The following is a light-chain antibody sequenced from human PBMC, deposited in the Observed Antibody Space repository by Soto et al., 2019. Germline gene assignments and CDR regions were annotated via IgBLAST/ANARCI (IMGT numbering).Light chain of an antibody. J-gene: IGLJ2*01. Sequence: QSALTQPASVSGSPGQSITISCPGTSSDVGGYNYVSWYQQHPGKDPKLMIYDVSNRPSGVSNRFSGSKSGNTASLTISGLQAEDEDDYYCSSYTSSSTLVFGGGTQLTVL. CDR3: SSYTSSSTLV. CDR1: SSDVGGYNY. CDR2: DVS. V-gene: IGLV2-14*01.